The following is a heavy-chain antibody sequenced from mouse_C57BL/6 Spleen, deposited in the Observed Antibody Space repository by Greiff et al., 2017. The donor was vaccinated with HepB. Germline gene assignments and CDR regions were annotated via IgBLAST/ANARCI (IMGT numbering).Heavy chain of an antibody. V-gene: IGHV3-6*01. Sequence: EVQRVESGPGLVKPSQSLSLTCSVTGYSITSGYYWNWIRQFPGNKLEWMGYISYDGSNNYNPSLKNRISITRDTSKNQFFLKLNSVTTEDTATYYCAREEGYSNYGGAMDYWGQGTSVTVSS. CDR1: GYSITSGYY. D-gene: IGHD2-5*01. CDR2: ISYDGSN. J-gene: IGHJ4*01. CDR3: AREEGYSNYGGAMDY.